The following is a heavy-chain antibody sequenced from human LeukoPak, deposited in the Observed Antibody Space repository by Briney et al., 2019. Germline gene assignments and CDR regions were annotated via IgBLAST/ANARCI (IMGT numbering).Heavy chain of an antibody. J-gene: IGHJ4*02. V-gene: IGHV3-21*01. CDR1: GFTFSSYS. CDR3: ARAVISIFDN. D-gene: IGHD3-3*02. Sequence: GGSLRLSCAASGFTFSSYSMNWVRQAPGKGLEWVSSINSSSSYINYADSVKGRFTISRDNAKNSLYLQMNSLRAEDTAVYYCARAVISIFDNWGQGTLVTVSS. CDR2: INSSSSYI.